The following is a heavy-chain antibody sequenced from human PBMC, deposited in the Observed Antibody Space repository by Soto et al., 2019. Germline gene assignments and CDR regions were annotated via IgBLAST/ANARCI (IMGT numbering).Heavy chain of an antibody. CDR2: ISSSSSYI. J-gene: IGHJ6*02. V-gene: IGHV3-21*01. Sequence: EVQLVESGGGLVKPGGSLRLSCAASGFTFRSYSMNWVRQAQGKGLEWVSSISSSSSYIYYADSVKGRFTISRDNAKNSLYLQMNSLRAEDTAVYYCARGGLFYYSFLPYYYYGMDVWGQGTTVTVSS. D-gene: IGHD3-10*01. CDR1: GFTFRSYS. CDR3: ARGGLFYYSFLPYYYYGMDV.